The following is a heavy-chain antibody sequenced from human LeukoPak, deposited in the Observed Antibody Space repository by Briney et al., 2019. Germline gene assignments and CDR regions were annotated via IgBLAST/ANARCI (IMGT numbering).Heavy chain of an antibody. J-gene: IGHJ4*01. CDR1: GFTFSSYG. V-gene: IGHV3-30*02. CDR3: AKDQYGSGSLFDY. D-gene: IGHD3-10*01. Sequence: PGGSLRLSCAASGFTFSSYGMHWIRQAPGKGLEWVAFIRYDGYNKYYADSVKGRFTISRDNSKNTLYLQMNSLRAEDTAVYYCAKDQYGSGSLFDYWGHGTLVTVSS. CDR2: IRYDGYNK.